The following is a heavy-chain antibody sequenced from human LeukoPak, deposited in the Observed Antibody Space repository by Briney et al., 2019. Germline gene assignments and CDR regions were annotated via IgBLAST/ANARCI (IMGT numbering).Heavy chain of an antibody. CDR3: ARVGGYDPNFDY. V-gene: IGHV3-48*04. D-gene: IGHD5-12*01. CDR2: ISSSGSTI. CDR1: RFTFSSYA. J-gene: IGHJ4*02. Sequence: PGGSLRLSCAASRFTFSSYAMSWVRQAPGKGLEWVSYISSSGSTIYYADSVKGRFTISRDNAKNSLYLQMNSLRAEDTAVYYCARVGGYDPNFDYWGQGTLVTVSS.